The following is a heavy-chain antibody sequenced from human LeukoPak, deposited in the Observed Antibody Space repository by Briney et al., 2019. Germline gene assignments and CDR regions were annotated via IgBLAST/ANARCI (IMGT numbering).Heavy chain of an antibody. Sequence: ASVKVSCTASGYTFTGYYMHWVRQAPGQGLEWMGWINPNSGGTNYAQKFQGRVTMTRDTSISTAYMELSRLRSDDTAVYYCARDGGNYGSGSYYNLPDYWGQGTLVTVSS. V-gene: IGHV1-2*02. CDR2: INPNSGGT. D-gene: IGHD3-10*01. CDR3: ARDGGNYGSGSYYNLPDY. J-gene: IGHJ4*02. CDR1: GYTFTGYY.